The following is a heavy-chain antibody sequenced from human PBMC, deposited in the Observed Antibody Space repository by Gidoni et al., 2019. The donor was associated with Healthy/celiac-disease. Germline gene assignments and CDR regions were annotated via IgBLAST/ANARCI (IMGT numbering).Heavy chain of an antibody. CDR1: GFTFSSYG. CDR2: ISYDGSNK. J-gene: IGHJ4*02. V-gene: IGHV3-30*18. CDR3: AKMSGKWFGELFFDY. D-gene: IGHD3-10*01. Sequence: QVQLVESGGGVVQPGRSLRLSCAASGFTFSSYGMHWVRQAPGKGLEWVAVISYDGSNKYYADSVKGRFTISRYNSKNTLYLQMNSLRAEDTAVYYCAKMSGKWFGELFFDYWGQGTLVTVSS.